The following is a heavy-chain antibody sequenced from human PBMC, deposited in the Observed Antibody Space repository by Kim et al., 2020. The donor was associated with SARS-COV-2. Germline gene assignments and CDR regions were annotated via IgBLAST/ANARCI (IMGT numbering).Heavy chain of an antibody. CDR2: ISGSGGST. J-gene: IGHJ4*02. D-gene: IGHD3-22*01. V-gene: IGHV3-23*01. Sequence: GGSLRLSCAASGFTFSSYAMSWVRQAPGKGLEWVSAISGSGGSTYYADSVNGRFTISRDNSKNTLYLQMNSLRAEDTAVYYCAKARYDSSGYSSFDYWGQGTLVTVSS. CDR3: AKARYDSSGYSSFDY. CDR1: GFTFSSYA.